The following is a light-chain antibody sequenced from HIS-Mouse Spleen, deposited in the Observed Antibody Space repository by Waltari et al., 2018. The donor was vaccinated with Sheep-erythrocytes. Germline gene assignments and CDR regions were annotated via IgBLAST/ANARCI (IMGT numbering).Light chain of an antibody. J-gene: IGLJ3*02. V-gene: IGLV2-23*01. CDR3: CSYAGSSTPWV. CDR2: EGS. Sequence: QSALTHPASVSGSPGQSITISCTGTSSYVGSYNLVSWYQQHPGKAPKLMIYEGSKRPSGVSNRFSGSKSGNTASLTISGLQAEDEADYYCCSYAGSSTPWVFGGGTKLTVL. CDR1: SSYVGSYNL.